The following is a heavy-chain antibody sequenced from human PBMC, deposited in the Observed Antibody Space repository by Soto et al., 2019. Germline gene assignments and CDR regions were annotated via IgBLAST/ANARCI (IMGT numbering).Heavy chain of an antibody. Sequence: SETLSLTCAVYGGSFSGYYWSWIRQPPGKGLEWIGEINHSGSTNYNPSLKSRVTISVDTSKNQFSLKLSSVTAADTAVYYCARSGYMTTVTKLKKAFDYWGQGTLVTVSS. CDR3: ARSGYMTTVTKLKKAFDY. J-gene: IGHJ4*02. CDR1: GGSFSGYY. CDR2: INHSGST. V-gene: IGHV4-34*01. D-gene: IGHD4-17*01.